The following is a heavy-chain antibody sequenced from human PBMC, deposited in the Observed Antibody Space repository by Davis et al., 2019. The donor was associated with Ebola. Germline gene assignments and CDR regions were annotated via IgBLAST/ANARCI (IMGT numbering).Heavy chain of an antibody. J-gene: IGHJ4*02. V-gene: IGHV3-7*03. CDR2: IKQDGSEK. Sequence: GGSLRLSCAASGFTFSSYWMSWVRQAPGKGLEWVANIKQDGSEKYYVDSVKGRFTISRDNAKNTLYLHMNYLRAEDTAVYYCAKESQWLDYFDYWGQGTLVTVSS. D-gene: IGHD6-19*01. CDR3: AKESQWLDYFDY. CDR1: GFTFSSYW.